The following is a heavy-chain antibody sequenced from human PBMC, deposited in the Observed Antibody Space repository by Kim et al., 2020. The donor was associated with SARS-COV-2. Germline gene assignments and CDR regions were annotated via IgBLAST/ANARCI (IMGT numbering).Heavy chain of an antibody. J-gene: IGHJ4*02. Sequence: SPSFQGPVTSSADKSISTAYLQWSSLKASDTAMYYCARLGVVGYGPIDYWGQGTLVTVSS. D-gene: IGHD3-22*01. V-gene: IGHV5-51*01. CDR3: ARLGVVGYGPIDY.